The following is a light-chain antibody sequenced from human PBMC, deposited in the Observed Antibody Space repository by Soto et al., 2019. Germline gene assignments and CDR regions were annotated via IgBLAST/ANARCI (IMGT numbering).Light chain of an antibody. J-gene: IGLJ1*01. Sequence: QSALTQPPSASGSPGQSGTISCTGTSSDVGGYNYVSWYQQHAGKAPKLMIYEVSKRPSGVPDRFSGSKSGNTASLTVSGLQAEDEADYYCSSYVGSNNFVFGTGTKVTVL. CDR1: SSDVGGYNY. CDR3: SSYVGSNNFV. CDR2: EVS. V-gene: IGLV2-8*01.